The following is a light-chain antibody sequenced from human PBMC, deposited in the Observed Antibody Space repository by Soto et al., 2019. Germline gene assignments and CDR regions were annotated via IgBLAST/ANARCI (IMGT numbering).Light chain of an antibody. J-gene: IGKJ2*01. CDR1: QSVTSGF. V-gene: IGKV3-20*01. CDR2: GAS. Sequence: EVVLTQSPGTLSLSPGERATLSCRTSQSVTSGFLSWFQQKPGQPPRLLLYGASRRAAGTPDRFSGSGSGTDFTLIISRLEPEDSAVYHCQLYGSYMFTFGQGTKLEI. CDR3: QLYGSYMFT.